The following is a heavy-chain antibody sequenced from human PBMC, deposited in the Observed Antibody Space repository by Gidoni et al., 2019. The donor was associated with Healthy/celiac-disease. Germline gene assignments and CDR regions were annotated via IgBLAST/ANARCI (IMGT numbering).Heavy chain of an antibody. D-gene: IGHD3-10*01. J-gene: IGHJ4*02. Sequence: QLQLQESGPGLVKPSETLSLTCTVSGGSISSSSSYWGWIRQPPGKGLEWIGSIYYSGSTYYNPSLKSRVTISVDTSKNQFSLKLSSVTAADTAVYYCAIPWGDYYGSGSSDDDYWGQGTLVTVSS. CDR2: IYYSGST. CDR3: AIPWGDYYGSGSSDDDY. V-gene: IGHV4-39*01. CDR1: GGSISSSSSY.